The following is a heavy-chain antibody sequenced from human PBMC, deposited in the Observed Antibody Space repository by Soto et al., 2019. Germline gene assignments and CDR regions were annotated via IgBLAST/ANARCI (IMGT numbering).Heavy chain of an antibody. Sequence: QVQLVESGGGVVQPGRSLRLSCAASGFTFSSYGMHWVRQAPGKGLEWVAGIWYDVSTKYYADTVKGRCTISRDNSKNTLYLQMNSMRAEDKAVYYCSREPSPQCTNGVCYTDYYYYGMDVWGQGTTVTVSS. CDR3: SREPSPQCTNGVCYTDYYYYGMDV. V-gene: IGHV3-33*01. D-gene: IGHD2-8*01. CDR1: GFTFSSYG. J-gene: IGHJ6*02. CDR2: IWYDVSTK.